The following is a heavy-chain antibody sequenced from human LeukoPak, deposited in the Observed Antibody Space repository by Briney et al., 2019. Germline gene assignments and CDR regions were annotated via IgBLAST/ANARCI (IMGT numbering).Heavy chain of an antibody. D-gene: IGHD4-11*01. Sequence: GGSLRLSCAASGFAFSSFQMNWVSQAPGKGLEWVSYISASSSIIYYADSVKGRFTISRDNAKNSLYLQMNSLRADDTAVYYCARLRSKYWFDPWGQGTLVTVSS. CDR2: ISASSSII. J-gene: IGHJ5*02. CDR3: ARLRSKYWFDP. V-gene: IGHV3-48*01. CDR1: GFAFSSFQ.